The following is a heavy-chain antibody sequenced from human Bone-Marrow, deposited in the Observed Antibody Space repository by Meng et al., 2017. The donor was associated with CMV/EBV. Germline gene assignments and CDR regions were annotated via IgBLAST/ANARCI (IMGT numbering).Heavy chain of an antibody. V-gene: IGHV3-66*02. Sequence: GESLKISCAASGLTVGDTYMSWVRQAPGKGLEWVSVIYSGGSTYYADSVKGRFTISRDNSKNTLYLQMNSLRAEDTAVYYCARGYILTGFDYGGQGTLVTVS. CDR1: GLTVGDTY. CDR2: IYSGGST. J-gene: IGHJ4*02. D-gene: IGHD3-9*01. CDR3: ARGYILTGFDY.